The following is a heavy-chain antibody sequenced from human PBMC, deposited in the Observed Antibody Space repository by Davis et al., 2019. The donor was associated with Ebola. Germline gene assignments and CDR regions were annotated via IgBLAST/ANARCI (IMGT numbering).Heavy chain of an antibody. D-gene: IGHD3-3*01. V-gene: IGHV4-34*01. CDR2: INHSGST. Sequence: SETLSLTCTVSGGSISNYSWSWIRQPPGKGLEWIGEINHSGSTNYNPSLKSRFTISVDTSKNQFSLKLSSVTAADTAVYYCAREDFWSGYYTGDYWGQGTLVTVSS. CDR3: AREDFWSGYYTGDY. CDR1: GGSISNYS. J-gene: IGHJ4*02.